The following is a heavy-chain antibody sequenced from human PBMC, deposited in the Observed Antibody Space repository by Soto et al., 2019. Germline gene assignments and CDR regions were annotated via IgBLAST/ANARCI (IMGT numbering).Heavy chain of an antibody. J-gene: IGHJ4*02. V-gene: IGHV4-34*01. CDR2: INHSGST. CDR1: GGSFSTYY. D-gene: IGHD3-22*01. CDR3: ARSWSSGYYSDH. Sequence: QVQLQQWGAGLLKPSETLSLTCADYGGSFSTYYWCWIRQPPGKGLERIVDINHSGSTYYNPSLKSRGTISVDTSKNQFSLKLSPVTAADTAVYYCARSWSSGYYSDHWGQGTLVTVSS.